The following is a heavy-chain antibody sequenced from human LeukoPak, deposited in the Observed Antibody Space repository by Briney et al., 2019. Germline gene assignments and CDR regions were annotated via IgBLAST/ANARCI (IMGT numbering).Heavy chain of an antibody. J-gene: IGHJ6*03. CDR2: IYYSGST. CDR3: ARLGLMVRGVIISYYYYMDV. V-gene: IGHV4-39*01. CDR1: GGSISSSSYY. Sequence: SETLSLTCTVSGGSISSSSYYWGWIRQPPGKGLEWIGSIYYSGSTYYNPSFKSRVTISVDTSKNQFSLKLSSVTAADTAVYYCARLGLMVRGVIISYYYYMDVWGKGTTVTVSS. D-gene: IGHD3-10*01.